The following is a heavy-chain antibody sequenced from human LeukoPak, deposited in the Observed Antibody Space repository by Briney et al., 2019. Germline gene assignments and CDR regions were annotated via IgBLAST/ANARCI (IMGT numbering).Heavy chain of an antibody. CDR2: ISAYNGNT. Sequence: GASVNVSCKASGYTFTSYGISWVRQAPGQGLEWMGWISAYNGNTNYAQKLQGRVTMTTDTSTSTAYMELRSLRSDDTAVYYCARTRNSHYDFWSGYDYWGQGTLVTVSS. J-gene: IGHJ4*02. D-gene: IGHD3-3*01. CDR3: ARTRNSHYDFWSGYDY. V-gene: IGHV1-18*01. CDR1: GYTFTSYG.